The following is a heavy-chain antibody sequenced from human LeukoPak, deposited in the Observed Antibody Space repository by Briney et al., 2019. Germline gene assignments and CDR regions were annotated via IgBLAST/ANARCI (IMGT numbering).Heavy chain of an antibody. J-gene: IGHJ6*03. D-gene: IGHD3-10*01. CDR3: ARDYKRRHYYMDV. Sequence: SETLSLTCTVSGGSISSSSYYWGWIRQPPGKGLEWIGSIYYSGSTYYNPSLKSRVTISVDTSKNQFSLKLSSVTAADTAVYYCARDYKRRHYYMDVWGKGTTVTVSS. CDR1: GGSISSSSYY. V-gene: IGHV4-39*07. CDR2: IYYSGST.